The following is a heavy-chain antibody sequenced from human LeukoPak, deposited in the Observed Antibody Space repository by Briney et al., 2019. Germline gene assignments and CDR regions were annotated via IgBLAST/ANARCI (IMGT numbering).Heavy chain of an antibody. CDR3: ARGGRYSDWLSVRYYYYYMDV. V-gene: IGHV3-48*03. Sequence: PGGSLRLSCAASGFTFSSYEMNWVRQAPGKGLEWVSYISSSSSTIYYADSVKGRFTISRDNAKNSLHLQMNSLRAEDTALYYCARGGRYSDWLSVRYYYYYMDVWGKGTTVTVSS. CDR2: ISSSSSTI. D-gene: IGHD3-9*01. J-gene: IGHJ6*03. CDR1: GFTFSSYE.